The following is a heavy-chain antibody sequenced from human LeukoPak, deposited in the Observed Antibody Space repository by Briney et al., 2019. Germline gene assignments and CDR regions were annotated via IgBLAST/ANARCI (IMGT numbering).Heavy chain of an antibody. D-gene: IGHD2-15*01. Sequence: PGGALRLSRAASGFTFSSYAMHWGRQAPGKGLEWVAVISYDGSNKYYADSVKGRFTISRDNSKNTLYLQMNSLRAEDTAVYYCARDWCSGGSCYSGAFDIWGQGTMVTVSS. CDR2: ISYDGSNK. CDR3: ARDWCSGGSCYSGAFDI. V-gene: IGHV3-30*04. CDR1: GFTFSSYA. J-gene: IGHJ3*02.